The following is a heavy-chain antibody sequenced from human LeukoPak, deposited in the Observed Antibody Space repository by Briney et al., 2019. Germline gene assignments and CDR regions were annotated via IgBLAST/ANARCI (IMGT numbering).Heavy chain of an antibody. Sequence: SETLSLTCSVSGGSITNSSYYWGWIRQPPGKGLEWVGSIYYSGSTYYNPSLKSRVTISVDTSKNQFSLKMSYVTAADTAVYYCAREPRAVAIDSLPFDYWGQGTLVTVSS. CDR3: AREPRAVAIDSLPFDY. CDR2: IYYSGST. CDR1: GGSITNSSYY. V-gene: IGHV4-39*02. J-gene: IGHJ4*02. D-gene: IGHD2-21*01.